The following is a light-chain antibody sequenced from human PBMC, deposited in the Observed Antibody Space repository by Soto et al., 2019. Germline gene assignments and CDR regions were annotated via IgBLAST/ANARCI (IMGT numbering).Light chain of an antibody. CDR2: LTS. CDR3: MQALQTPWT. J-gene: IGKJ1*01. V-gene: IGKV2-28*01. CDR1: QSLLHSNGYNY. Sequence: IVMTQSPLSLPVTPGEPASISCRSSQSLLHSNGYNYLDWYLQKPGQSPQLRIYLTSNRASGVTDRFSCSGAGTDFTLKISRVEAEDVRVYYCMQALQTPWTFGQWTKVEIK.